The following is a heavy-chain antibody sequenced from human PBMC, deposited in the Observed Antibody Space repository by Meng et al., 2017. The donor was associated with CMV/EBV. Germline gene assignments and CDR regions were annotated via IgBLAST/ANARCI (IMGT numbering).Heavy chain of an antibody. J-gene: IGHJ6*02. Sequence: ASVKVSCKASGYTFTGYYMHWVRQAPGQGLEWMGWINPNSGGTNYAQKFQGRVTMTRDTSISTAYMELSRLRSDDTAVYYCARGPYCSSTSCYVAFVYYYYYGMDVWGQGTTVTVSS. D-gene: IGHD2-2*01. CDR2: INPNSGGT. CDR3: ARGPYCSSTSCYVAFVYYYYYGMDV. V-gene: IGHV1-2*02. CDR1: GYTFTGYY.